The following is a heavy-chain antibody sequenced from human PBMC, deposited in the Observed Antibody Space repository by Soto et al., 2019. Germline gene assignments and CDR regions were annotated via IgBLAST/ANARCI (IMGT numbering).Heavy chain of an antibody. D-gene: IGHD3-16*02. Sequence: SETLSLTCTVSGGSISSGGYYWSWIRQHPGKGLEWIGYIYYSGSTYYNPSLKSRVTISVDTSKNQFSLKLSSVTAADAAVYYCASMITFGGVIIIYYWGQGTLVTVSS. CDR1: GGSISSGGYY. CDR3: ASMITFGGVIIIYY. J-gene: IGHJ4*02. CDR2: IYYSGST. V-gene: IGHV4-31*03.